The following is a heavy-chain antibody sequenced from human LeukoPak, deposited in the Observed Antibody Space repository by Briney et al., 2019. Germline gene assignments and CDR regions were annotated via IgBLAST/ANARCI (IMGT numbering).Heavy chain of an antibody. CDR3: ARDHYGYNSLVH. D-gene: IGHD5-24*01. V-gene: IGHV3-74*01. Sequence: PARSLTLSCAASGFTFSNYWMHWVRQLPGKGLIYVSRVKSDCTYTNYSDSVKGRFSISRDNARNKLYLQMSSLSDVVTAVYYCARDHYGYNSLVHWGQGTLVTVSS. CDR1: GFTFSNYW. J-gene: IGHJ4*02. CDR2: VKSDCTYT.